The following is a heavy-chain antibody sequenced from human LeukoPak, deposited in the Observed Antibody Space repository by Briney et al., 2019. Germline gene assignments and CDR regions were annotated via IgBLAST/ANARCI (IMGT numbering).Heavy chain of an antibody. CDR3: TKDSQGSYDGFWYGTYGMDV. Sequence: PGGSLRLSCVASGFSFNTFASTWVRQAPGKGLEWVSTISDYPHYADSVRGRFTISRDNSRKTVFLQMNSLTPEDAATYYCTKDSQGSYDGFWYGTYGMDVWGQGTTVTVSS. CDR1: GFSFNTFA. V-gene: IGHV3-23*05. D-gene: IGHD3-16*01. CDR2: ISDYP. J-gene: IGHJ6*02.